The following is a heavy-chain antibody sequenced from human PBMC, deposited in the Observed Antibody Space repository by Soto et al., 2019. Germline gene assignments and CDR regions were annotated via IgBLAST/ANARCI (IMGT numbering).Heavy chain of an antibody. CDR2: IIPIFGTA. J-gene: IGHJ6*02. CDR1: GGTFSSYT. V-gene: IGHV1-69*18. D-gene: IGHD3-3*01. Sequence: QVQLVQSGAEVKKPGSSVKVSCKASGGTFSSYTISWVQQAPGQGLEWMGNIIPIFGTANYAQKFQGRVTITADESTSTAYMELSCLRSEDSAVYYCARTERNDDFWSGYPNYYYYGMDVWGQGTTVTVSS. CDR3: ARTERNDDFWSGYPNYYYYGMDV.